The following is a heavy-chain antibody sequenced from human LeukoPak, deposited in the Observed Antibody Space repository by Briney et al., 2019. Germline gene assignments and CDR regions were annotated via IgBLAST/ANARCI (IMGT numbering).Heavy chain of an antibody. V-gene: IGHV4-34*01. J-gene: IGHJ4*02. CDR3: ASRRTGVAAHYFDY. D-gene: IGHD6-19*01. Sequence: SSETLSLTCAVYGGSFSGYYWSWIRQPPGKGLEWIGEINHSGSTNYNPSLKSRVTISVDTSKNQFSLKLSSVTAADTAVYYCASRRTGVAAHYFDYWGQGTLVTVSS. CDR1: GGSFSGYY. CDR2: INHSGST.